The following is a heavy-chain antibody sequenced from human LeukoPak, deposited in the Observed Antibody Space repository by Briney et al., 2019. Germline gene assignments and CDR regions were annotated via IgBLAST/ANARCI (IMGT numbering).Heavy chain of an antibody. Sequence: QPGGSLRLSCAASGFTLSHYWMSWVRQAPGKGLEWVAFISNDGSNKYYVDSVKGRFTISRDNSRNTLYVQMNSLRAEDTAVYYCARDRGGATRFDYYDMDVWGQGTTVTVS. D-gene: IGHD3-16*01. J-gene: IGHJ6*02. CDR3: ARDRGGATRFDYYDMDV. CDR1: GFTLSHYW. CDR2: ISNDGSNK. V-gene: IGHV3-30-3*01.